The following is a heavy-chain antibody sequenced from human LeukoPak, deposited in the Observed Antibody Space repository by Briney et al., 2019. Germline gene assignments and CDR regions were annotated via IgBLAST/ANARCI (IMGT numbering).Heavy chain of an antibody. Sequence: GGSLRLSCAASGVAFSNYAMSWVRQAPGKGLGWVSAISGSGGKTYYADSVKGRFTISRDNSKNTLYLQMNSLRAEDTAIYYCAKEPPRGSYADFWGQGTLVSVSS. CDR2: ISGSGGKT. V-gene: IGHV3-23*01. CDR1: GVAFSNYA. J-gene: IGHJ4*02. D-gene: IGHD1-26*01. CDR3: AKEPPRGSYADF.